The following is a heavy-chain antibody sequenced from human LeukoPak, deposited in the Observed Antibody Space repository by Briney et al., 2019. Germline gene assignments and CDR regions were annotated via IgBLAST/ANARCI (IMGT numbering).Heavy chain of an antibody. CDR1: GLTFRSYS. Sequence: PGRSLRLSCAASGLTFRSYSMNWVVQAPGKGLEWVSSISSSSSYIYYADSVKGRFTISRDNAKNSLYLQVNSLRAEDTAVYYCTREYLTVSYFDYWGQGTLVTVSS. D-gene: IGHD4-11*01. CDR3: TREYLTVSYFDY. CDR2: ISSSSSYI. V-gene: IGHV3-21*04. J-gene: IGHJ4*02.